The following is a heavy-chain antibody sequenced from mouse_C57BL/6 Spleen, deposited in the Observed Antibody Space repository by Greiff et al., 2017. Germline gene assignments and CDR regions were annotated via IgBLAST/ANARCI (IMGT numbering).Heavy chain of an antibody. CDR1: GYTFTSYW. Sequence: VQLQQPGTELVKPGASVKLSCKASGYTFTSYWMHWVKQRPGQGLEWIGNINPSNGGTNYNEKFKSKATLTVDKSSSTAYMQLSSLTSEASAVYYCARGPGYSKGDYYAMDYWGQGTSVTVSS. V-gene: IGHV1-53*01. D-gene: IGHD2-5*01. J-gene: IGHJ4*01. CDR2: INPSNGGT. CDR3: ARGPGYSKGDYYAMDY.